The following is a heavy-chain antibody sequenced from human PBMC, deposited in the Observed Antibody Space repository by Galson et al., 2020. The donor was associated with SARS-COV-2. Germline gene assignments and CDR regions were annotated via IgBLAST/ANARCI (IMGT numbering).Heavy chain of an antibody. CDR3: ARRGYYDSSGYYPFDY. D-gene: IGHD3-22*01. CDR2: INHSGST. Sequence: SETLSLTCAVHGRSFSGYYWSWIRQPPGKGLEWIGEINHSGSTNYNPSLKSRVTISVDTSKNQFSLKLSSVTAADTAVYYCARRGYYDSSGYYPFDYWGQGTLVTVSS. CDR1: GRSFSGYY. J-gene: IGHJ4*02. V-gene: IGHV4-34*01.